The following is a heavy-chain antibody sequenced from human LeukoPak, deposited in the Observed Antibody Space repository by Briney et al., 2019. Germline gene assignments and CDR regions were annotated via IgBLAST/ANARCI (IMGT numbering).Heavy chain of an antibody. D-gene: IGHD5-24*01. V-gene: IGHV1-2*02. CDR2: INPNSGGT. CDR1: GYTFTGYY. J-gene: IGHJ4*02. Sequence: ASVKVSCKASGYTFTGYYMHWVRQAPGQGLEWMGWINPNSGGTNYAQKFQGRVTMTRDTSISTAYMELSRLRSDDTAVYYCAREIARDGYNLRYFDYWGQGTLVTVSS. CDR3: AREIARDGYNLRYFDY.